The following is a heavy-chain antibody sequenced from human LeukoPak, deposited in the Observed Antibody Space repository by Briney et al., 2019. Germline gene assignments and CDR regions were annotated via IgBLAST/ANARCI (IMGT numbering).Heavy chain of an antibody. CDR1: GYTFTSYG. V-gene: IGHV1-18*01. CDR2: ISAYNGNT. Sequence: APVEVSCKASGYTFTSYGISWVRQAPGQGLEWMGWISAYNGNTNYAQKLQGRVTMTTDTSTSTAYMELRSLRSDDTAVYYCARGAPAATDNWFDPWGQGTLVTVSS. CDR3: ARGAPAATDNWFDP. J-gene: IGHJ5*02. D-gene: IGHD2-2*01.